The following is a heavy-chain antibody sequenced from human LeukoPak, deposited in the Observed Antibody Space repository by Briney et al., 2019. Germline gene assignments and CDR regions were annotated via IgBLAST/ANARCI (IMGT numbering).Heavy chain of an antibody. D-gene: IGHD4-17*01. J-gene: IGHJ3*02. CDR3: ARDLVTVTKGFDI. CDR2: ISYIGST. V-gene: IGHV4-59*11. CDR1: ADSFSGHS. Sequence: SETLSLTCAVSADSFSGHSWTWIRQAPGKGLEWIGYISYIGSTNYNPSLKSRVTISIDTSKNQFSLKLSSVTAADTAVYYRARDLVTVTKGFDIWGQGTMVSVSS.